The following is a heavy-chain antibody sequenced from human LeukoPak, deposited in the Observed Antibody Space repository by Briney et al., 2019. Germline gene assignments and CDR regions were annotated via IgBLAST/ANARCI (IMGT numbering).Heavy chain of an antibody. CDR1: GFSFSIYW. D-gene: IGHD5-12*01. V-gene: IGHV3-7*01. CDR2: IKQDGSEK. CDR3: AREWNGYDYVGEDY. Sequence: PGGSLRLSCAASGFSFSIYWTSWVRQAPGKGLEWVANIKQDGSEKYYMDSVEGRFTISRDNAKNSLYLQMNSLRAEDTAVYYCAREWNGYDYVGEDYWGQGTLVTVSS. J-gene: IGHJ4*02.